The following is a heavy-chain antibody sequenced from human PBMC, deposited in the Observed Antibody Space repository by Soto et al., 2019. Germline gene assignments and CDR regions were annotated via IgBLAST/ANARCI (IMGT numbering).Heavy chain of an antibody. Sequence: EVQLLESGGGLVQPGGSLRLSCAASGFAFSNYAMHWVRQAPGKGLEWVSSISTSIDATYYADSVKGRFTISRDDSKNTLYLQMSSLRAEDSAVYYCAKDRTVAARHFDYWGQGTQVTVAS. CDR2: ISTSIDAT. V-gene: IGHV3-23*01. J-gene: IGHJ4*02. D-gene: IGHD6-6*01. CDR1: GFAFSNYA. CDR3: AKDRTVAARHFDY.